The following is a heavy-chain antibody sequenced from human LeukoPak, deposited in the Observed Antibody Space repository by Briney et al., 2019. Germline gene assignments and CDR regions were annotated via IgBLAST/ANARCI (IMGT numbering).Heavy chain of an antibody. J-gene: IGHJ4*02. CDR1: GFTFDDYA. D-gene: IGHD6-13*01. V-gene: IGHV3-43D*03. CDR3: ARDRRAYSSSWSGTYFDY. Sequence: GGSLRLSCAASGFTFDDYAMHWVRQAPGKGLEWVSLISWDGGSTYYADSVKGRFTISRDNSKNSLYLQMNSLRAEDTALYYCARDRRAYSSSWSGTYFDYWGQGTLVTVSS. CDR2: ISWDGGST.